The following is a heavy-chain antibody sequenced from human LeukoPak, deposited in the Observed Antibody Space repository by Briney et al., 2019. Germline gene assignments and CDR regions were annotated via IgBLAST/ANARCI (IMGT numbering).Heavy chain of an antibody. CDR1: GYTFTSYG. J-gene: IGHJ6*02. Sequence: GASVKVSCKASGYTFTSYGISWVRQAPGQGLEWMGWISAYNGNTNYAQKLQGRVTMTTDTSTSTAYMELRSLRSDDTAVYYRARDSGPYYYYGMDVWGQGTTVTVSS. V-gene: IGHV1-18*01. CDR3: ARDSGPYYYYGMDV. CDR2: ISAYNGNT. D-gene: IGHD3-10*01.